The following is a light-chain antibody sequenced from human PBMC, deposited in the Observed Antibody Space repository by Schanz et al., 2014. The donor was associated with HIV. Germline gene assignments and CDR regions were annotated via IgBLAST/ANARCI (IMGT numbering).Light chain of an antibody. CDR1: TSNVVSNY. Sequence: QSVLTQPPSVSAAPGQKITISCSGGTSNVVSNYVSWYQQGPGTAPKLLIYDNSKRPSGTPDRFSGSKSGTSATLGITGLQTWDEADYYCGSWDSSLKAVVFGGGTKLTVL. J-gene: IGLJ2*01. CDR2: DNS. CDR3: GSWDSSLKAVV. V-gene: IGLV1-51*01.